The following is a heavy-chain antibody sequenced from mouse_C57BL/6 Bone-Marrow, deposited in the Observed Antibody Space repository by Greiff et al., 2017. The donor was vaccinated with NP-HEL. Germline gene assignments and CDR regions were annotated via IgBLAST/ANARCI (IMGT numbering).Heavy chain of an antibody. D-gene: IGHD3-2*02. V-gene: IGHV1-72*01. CDR3: ARSGQIMLRSSWFAY. Sequence: VQLQQPGAELVKPGASVKLSCKASGYTFTSYWMHWVKQRPGRGLEWIGRIDPNSGGTKYNEKFKSKATLTVDKPSSTTYMQLSNLTSVDSAVYYCARSGQIMLRSSWFAYWGQGTLVTVSA. CDR1: GYTFTSYW. CDR2: IDPNSGGT. J-gene: IGHJ3*01.